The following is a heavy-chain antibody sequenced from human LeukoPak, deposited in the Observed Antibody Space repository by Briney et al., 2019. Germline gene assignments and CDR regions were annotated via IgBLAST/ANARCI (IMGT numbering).Heavy chain of an antibody. J-gene: IGHJ4*02. V-gene: IGHV1-3*01. D-gene: IGHD6-6*01. CDR1: GYTFTSYA. Sequence: ASVKVSCKASGYTFTSYAMHWVRQAPGQRLGWMGWINAGNGNTKYSQKFQGRVTITRDTSASTAYMELSSLRSEDTAVYYCARSPVAAYYFDYWGQGTLVTVSS. CDR2: INAGNGNT. CDR3: ARSPVAAYYFDY.